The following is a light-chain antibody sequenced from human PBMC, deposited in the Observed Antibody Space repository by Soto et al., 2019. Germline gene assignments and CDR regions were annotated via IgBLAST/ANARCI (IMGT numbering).Light chain of an antibody. CDR3: QQVKTYPRT. CDR2: SAS. Sequence: DIQMTQSPSSLSASVGERVNVTCRASQTISRYVNWYQQKPGKAPTLLISSASSLERGVPSRFSGRKSGTQFTLTIDSLQPEDFATYYCQQVKTYPRTFGGGTKVDIK. V-gene: IGKV1-17*01. J-gene: IGKJ4*01. CDR1: QTISRY.